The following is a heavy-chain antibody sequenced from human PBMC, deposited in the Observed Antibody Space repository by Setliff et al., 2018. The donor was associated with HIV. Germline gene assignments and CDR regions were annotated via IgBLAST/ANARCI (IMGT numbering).Heavy chain of an antibody. J-gene: IGHJ4*02. D-gene: IGHD3-16*01. Sequence: SETLSLTCTVSGGSFTSRSYYWGWIRQPPGKGLEWIGSIFYSGITYYNPSLKSRVTISVDTSKNQFSLNLTSVTAADTAVYYCARDIIGNYGWNYWGQGTLVTVSS. CDR2: IFYSGIT. CDR1: GGSFTSRSYY. CDR3: ARDIIGNYGWNY. V-gene: IGHV4-39*02.